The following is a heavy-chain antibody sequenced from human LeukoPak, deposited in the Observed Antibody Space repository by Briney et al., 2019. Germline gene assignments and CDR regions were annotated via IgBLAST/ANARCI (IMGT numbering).Heavy chain of an antibody. J-gene: IGHJ4*02. CDR3: ARALDSLYSSGWPSAGY. Sequence: GGSLRLSCAASGFTFSSYGMHWVRQAPGKGLEWVANIKHDGSEKYHVDSVKGRFTISRDNAKNSLYLQMNSLRAEDTAVYYCARALDSLYSSGWPSAGYWGQGTLVTVSS. V-gene: IGHV3-7*01. D-gene: IGHD6-19*01. CDR2: IKHDGSEK. CDR1: GFTFSSYG.